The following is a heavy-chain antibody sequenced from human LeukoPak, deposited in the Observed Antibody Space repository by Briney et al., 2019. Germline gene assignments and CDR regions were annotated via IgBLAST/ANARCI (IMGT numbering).Heavy chain of an antibody. J-gene: IGHJ3*02. CDR1: GFTFSSYA. D-gene: IGHD3-22*01. CDR3: AKDVRYYYDSSGYHPDAFDI. Sequence: PGGSLRLSCAASGFTFSSYAMSWVRQAPGKGLEWVSAISGSGGSTYYADSVKGRFTISRDNSKNTLYLQMNSLRAEETAVYYCAKDVRYYYDSSGYHPDAFDIWGQGTMVTVSS. CDR2: ISGSGGST. V-gene: IGHV3-23*01.